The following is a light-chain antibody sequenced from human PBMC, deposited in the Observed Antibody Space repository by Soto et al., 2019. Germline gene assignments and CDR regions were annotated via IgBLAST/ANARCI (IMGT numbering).Light chain of an antibody. V-gene: IGLV2-14*03. Sequence: QSALTQPASVSGSPGQSITISCTGTRSDIGAYNFVSWYQQHPGEVPKLILYDVNVRPSGVSNRFSGSKSGTSASLAISGLQSEDEADYYCAAWDDSLNGPVFGGGTKLTVL. CDR3: AAWDDSLNGPV. J-gene: IGLJ2*01. CDR2: DVN. CDR1: RSDIGAYNF.